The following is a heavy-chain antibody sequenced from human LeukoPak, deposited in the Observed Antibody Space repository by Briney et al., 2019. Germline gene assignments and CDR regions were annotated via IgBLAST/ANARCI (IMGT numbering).Heavy chain of an antibody. CDR1: GFTFSNYG. Sequence: GGSLRLSCAASGFTFSNYGMHWVRQAPGKGLEWVAFIQYDGGNTHYADSVKGRFGISRDNSKNTLYLQMNILRAEDTAVYYCAKGGWTGYYPIFDSWGHGTLVTVSS. V-gene: IGHV3-30*02. D-gene: IGHD3/OR15-3a*01. J-gene: IGHJ4*01. CDR3: AKGGWTGYYPIFDS. CDR2: IQYDGGNT.